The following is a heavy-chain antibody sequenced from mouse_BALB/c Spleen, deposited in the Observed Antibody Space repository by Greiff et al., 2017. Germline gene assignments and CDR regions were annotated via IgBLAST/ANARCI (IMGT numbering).Heavy chain of an antibody. CDR2: ISSGGSYT. CDR1: GFTFSSYT. Sequence: EVKLVESGGGLVKPGGSLKLSCAASGFTFSSYTMSWVRQTPEKRLEWVATISSGGSYTYYPDSVKGRFTISRDNAKNTLYLQMSSLKSEDTAMYYCTRERECYYGYGYFDVWGAGTTVTVSS. J-gene: IGHJ1*01. V-gene: IGHV5-6-4*01. CDR3: TRERECYYGYGYFDV. D-gene: IGHD1-1*01.